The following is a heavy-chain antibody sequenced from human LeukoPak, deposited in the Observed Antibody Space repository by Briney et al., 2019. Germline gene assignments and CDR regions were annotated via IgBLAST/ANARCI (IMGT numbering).Heavy chain of an antibody. CDR2: MDPDSGNT. V-gene: IGHV1-8*01. D-gene: IGHD1-1*01. CDR3: ARRKGATGTTLFVP. CDR1: GYTFTSYV. Sequence: ASVKVSCKASGYTFTSYVIHWVRQATGQGLEWMGWMDPDSGNTAYAQNFQGRVTMTRNTSISTAYMELSSLRSEDTAVYYCARRKGATGTTLFVPWGQGTLVTISS. J-gene: IGHJ5*02.